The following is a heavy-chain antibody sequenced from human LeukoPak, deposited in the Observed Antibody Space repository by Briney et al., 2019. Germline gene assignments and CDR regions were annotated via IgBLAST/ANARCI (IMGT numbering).Heavy chain of an antibody. CDR1: GFTFSSYA. D-gene: IGHD3-3*01. Sequence: GGSLRLSCAASGFTFSSYAMSWVRQAPGKGLEWVSAISGSGGSTYYADSVKGRFTISRDNSKNTLYLQMNSLGAEDTAVYYCGTEYYDFWSGYSTGGDYFDYWGQGTLVTVSS. CDR3: GTEYYDFWSGYSTGGDYFDY. CDR2: ISGSGGST. V-gene: IGHV3-23*01. J-gene: IGHJ4*02.